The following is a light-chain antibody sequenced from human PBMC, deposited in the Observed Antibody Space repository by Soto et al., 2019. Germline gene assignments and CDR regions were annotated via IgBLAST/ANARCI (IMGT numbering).Light chain of an antibody. J-gene: IGLJ1*01. CDR2: DVS. V-gene: IGLV2-14*01. Sequence: QSVLTQPAPLSGSPGQSVTISCPGTRRDIGGYDYVSWYQQYPGKAPKLMIYDVSNRPSGVSDRFSGSKSANTASLTISGLQAEDEADYYCNSYTTSSSLYVFGTGTKVTVL. CDR3: NSYTTSSSLYV. CDR1: RRDIGGYDY.